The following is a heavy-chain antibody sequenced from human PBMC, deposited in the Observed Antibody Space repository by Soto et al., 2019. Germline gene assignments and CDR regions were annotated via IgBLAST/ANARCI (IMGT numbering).Heavy chain of an antibody. CDR1: GFTFSSYS. D-gene: IGHD5-12*01. J-gene: IGHJ6*03. V-gene: IGHV3-48*01. CDR3: ARWRGYNGYDPEVYYYYMDV. CDR2: ISSSSSTI. Sequence: GGSLRLSCAASGFTFSSYSMNWVRQAPGKGLEWVSYISSSSSTIYYADSVKGRFTISRDNAKNSLYLQMNSLRAEDTAVYYCARWRGYNGYDPEVYYYYMDVWGKGTTVTVSS.